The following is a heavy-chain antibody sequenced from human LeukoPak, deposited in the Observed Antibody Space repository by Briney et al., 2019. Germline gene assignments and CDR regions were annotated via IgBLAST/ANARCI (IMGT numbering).Heavy chain of an antibody. CDR2: ISSSSSYI. V-gene: IGHV3-21*01. Sequence: GGSLRLSCAASGFTFSSYSMNWVRQAPGKGLEWVSSISSSSSYIYYADSVKGRFTISRDNAKNSLHLQMNSLRAEDTAVYYCARDAEWERFDYWGQGTLVTVSS. CDR3: ARDAEWERFDY. J-gene: IGHJ4*02. CDR1: GFTFSSYS. D-gene: IGHD1-26*01.